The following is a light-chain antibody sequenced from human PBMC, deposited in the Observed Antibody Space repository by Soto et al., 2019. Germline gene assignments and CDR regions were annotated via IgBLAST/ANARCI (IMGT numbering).Light chain of an antibody. CDR2: AAS. V-gene: IGKV3-20*01. CDR1: QSVSSTY. J-gene: IGKJ2*01. CDR3: QQYGSSPSS. Sequence: DIVLTQSPGTLYLSPGERATLACRASQSVSSTYFAWYQQRPGQPPRLLIYAASTRATGIPDRFSGSGSGTDFTLTISRLEPEDFGVYYCQQYGSSPSSFGQGTRLQI.